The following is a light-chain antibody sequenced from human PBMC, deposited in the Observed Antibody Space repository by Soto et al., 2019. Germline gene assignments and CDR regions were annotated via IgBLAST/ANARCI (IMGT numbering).Light chain of an antibody. CDR1: SSDVGGYNY. CDR3: SSYTSSSTLYV. J-gene: IGLJ1*01. Sequence: QSALTQPASVSGSTGQSITISCTGTSSDVGGYNYVSWYQQHPGKAPKLMIYDVSNRPSGVSYRFSGSKSGNTASLTISGLQAEDEADYYCSSYTSSSTLYVFGTGTKVTVL. CDR2: DVS. V-gene: IGLV2-14*03.